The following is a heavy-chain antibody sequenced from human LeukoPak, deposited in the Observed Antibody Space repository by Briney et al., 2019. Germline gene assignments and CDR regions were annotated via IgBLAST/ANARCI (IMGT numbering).Heavy chain of an antibody. CDR3: ARDQAALTVVKIHTAGAFDI. D-gene: IGHD4-23*01. CDR2: INPSGGST. V-gene: IGHV1-46*01. CDR1: GYTFTSYY. Sequence: GASVKVSCKASGYTFTSYYMHWVRQAPGQGLEWMGIINPSGGSTSYAQKFQGRVTMTRDMSTSTVYMELSSLRSEDTAVYYCARDQAALTVVKIHTAGAFDIWGQGTMVTVSS. J-gene: IGHJ3*02.